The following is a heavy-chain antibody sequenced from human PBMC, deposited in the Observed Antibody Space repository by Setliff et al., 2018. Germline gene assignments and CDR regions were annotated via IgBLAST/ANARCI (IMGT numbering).Heavy chain of an antibody. D-gene: IGHD5-18*01. CDR1: GFTFSSYW. V-gene: IGHV3-7*04. Sequence: PGGSLRLSCAASGFTFSSYWMSWVRQAPGKGLEWVANIKQDGSETYYVDSVKGRFTISRDKPNNSLYLQMNNLRAEDTAVYYCARGGYSYGYWGHGTLVTVSS. CDR2: IKQDGSET. CDR3: ARGGYSYGY. J-gene: IGHJ4*01.